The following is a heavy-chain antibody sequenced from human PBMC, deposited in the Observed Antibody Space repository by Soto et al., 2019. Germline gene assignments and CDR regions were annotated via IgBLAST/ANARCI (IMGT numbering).Heavy chain of an antibody. Sequence: SVKVSCKASGGTFSSYTISWVRQAPGQGLEWMGRIIPILGIANYAQKSQGRVTITADKSTSTAYMELSSLRSEDTAVYYCARSRTAGTPIFAYWGQGTLVTVSS. CDR1: GGTFSSYT. V-gene: IGHV1-69*02. CDR2: IIPILGIA. D-gene: IGHD6-13*01. J-gene: IGHJ4*02. CDR3: ARSRTAGTPIFAY.